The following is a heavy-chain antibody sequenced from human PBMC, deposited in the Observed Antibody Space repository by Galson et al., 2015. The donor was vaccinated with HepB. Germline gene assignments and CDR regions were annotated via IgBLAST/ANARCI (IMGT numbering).Heavy chain of an antibody. CDR1: GFTFRNYW. CDR2: IKRAGTEK. D-gene: IGHD2-2*01. J-gene: IGHJ2*01. Sequence: SLRLSCAASGFTFRNYWMNWVRQAPGKGLAWVANIKRAGTEKFYGDSVKGRFTISRDNAKNSLYLQMNSLRAEDTAVYSCARDFRYCTSTNCPAFYFFDLWGRGTLVTVSS. CDR3: ARDFRYCTSTNCPAFYFFDL. V-gene: IGHV3-7*01.